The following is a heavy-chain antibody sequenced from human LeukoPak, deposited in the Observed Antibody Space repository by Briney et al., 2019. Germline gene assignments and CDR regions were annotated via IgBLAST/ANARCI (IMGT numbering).Heavy chain of an antibody. CDR3: ARTSTGRYVDY. CDR2: ISGSGGST. D-gene: IGHD1-26*01. CDR1: GFTFSSYA. V-gene: IGHV3-23*01. J-gene: IGHJ4*02. Sequence: GGSLRLSCAASGFTFSSYAMSWVRQAPGKGLEWVSIISGSGGSTYYADSVKGRFTISRDKSKNTLYLQMNSLRAEDTAIYYCARTSTGRYVDYWGQGTLVTVSS.